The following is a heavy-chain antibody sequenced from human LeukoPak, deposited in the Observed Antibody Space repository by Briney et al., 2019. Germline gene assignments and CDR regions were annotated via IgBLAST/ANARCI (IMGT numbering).Heavy chain of an antibody. CDR1: GFTFSSCA. J-gene: IGHJ4*02. V-gene: IGHV3-30-3*01. CDR3: ARDQTKDIGYCSSTSCYTPLGY. Sequence: PGRSLRLSCAASGFTFSSCAMHWVSQAPGKGLEWVAIMSYDGSNKYYADSVKGRFTISRDNSKNTLYLQMNSLRAEDTAVYYCARDQTKDIGYCSSTSCYTPLGYWGQGTLVTVSS. CDR2: MSYDGSNK. D-gene: IGHD2-2*02.